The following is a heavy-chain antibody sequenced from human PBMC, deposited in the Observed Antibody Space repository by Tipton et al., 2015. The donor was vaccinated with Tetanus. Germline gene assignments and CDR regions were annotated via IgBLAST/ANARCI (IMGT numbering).Heavy chain of an antibody. CDR1: GGSISSYY. Sequence: GLVKPSETLSLTCTVSGGSISSYYWSWIRQPPGKGLEWIGNVYSSGSTYYNPSLKGRVTISVDTSTTQSSLRLNSVTAADTAIYYCARDHRLSASYAGWFDPWGQGTLVTVSS. J-gene: IGHJ5*02. D-gene: IGHD1-26*01. CDR3: ARDHRLSASYAGWFDP. CDR2: VYSSGST. V-gene: IGHV4-59*01.